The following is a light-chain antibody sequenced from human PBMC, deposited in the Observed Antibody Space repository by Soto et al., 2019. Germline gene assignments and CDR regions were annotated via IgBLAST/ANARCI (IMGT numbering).Light chain of an antibody. J-gene: IGLJ2*01. V-gene: IGLV2-14*03. CDR3: ASYARSNTVL. CDR1: SSDIGGYNY. CDR2: DVS. Sequence: QSALTQPASVSGSPGQSITISCTGTSSDIGGYNYVSWYQQHSGKAPKLMIYDVSDRPSGVSNRFSGSKSGNTASLTISGLQAEDEADYYCASYARSNTVLFGGGTKLTVL.